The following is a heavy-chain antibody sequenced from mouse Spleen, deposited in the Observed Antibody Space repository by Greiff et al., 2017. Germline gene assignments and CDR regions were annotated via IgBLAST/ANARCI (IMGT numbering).Heavy chain of an antibody. CDR2: ISSGGGST. CDR1: GFTFSSYY. V-gene: IGHV5-9*04. J-gene: IGHJ2*01. Sequence: EVKLVESGGGLVKLGGSLKLSCAASGFTFSSYYMSWVRQTPEKRLEWVATISSGGGSTYYPDSVKGRFTISRDNAKNTLYLQMSSLNSEDTAVYYCARYGNYDYFDYWGQGTTLTVSS. D-gene: IGHD2-10*02. CDR3: ARYGNYDYFDY.